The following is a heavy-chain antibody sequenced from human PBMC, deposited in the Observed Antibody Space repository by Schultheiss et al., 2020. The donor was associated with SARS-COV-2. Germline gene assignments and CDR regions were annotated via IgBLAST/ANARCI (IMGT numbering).Heavy chain of an antibody. CDR2: INSDGSST. D-gene: IGHD6-13*01. J-gene: IGHJ4*02. V-gene: IGHV3-74*01. Sequence: GGSLRLSCAASGFIFDDYGMSWVRQAPGKGLEWVSRINSDGSSTSYADSVKGRFTISRDNAKNTLYLQMNSLRAEDTAMYYCARVQSTSWYGGCDYWGQGTLVTVSS. CDR3: ARVQSTSWYGGCDY. CDR1: GFIFDDYG.